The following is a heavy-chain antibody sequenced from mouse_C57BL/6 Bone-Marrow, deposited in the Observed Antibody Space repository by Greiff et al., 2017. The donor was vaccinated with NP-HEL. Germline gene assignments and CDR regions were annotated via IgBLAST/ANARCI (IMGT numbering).Heavy chain of an antibody. CDR1: GYTFTSYW. V-gene: IGHV1-72*01. Sequence: QVHVKQPGAELLKPGASVKLSCKASGYTFTSYWMHWVKQRPGRGLEWIGRIDPNSGGPKYNEKFKSKATLTVDKPSSTAYMQLSSLTSEDSAVYYCVRGGYYYGPGFAYWGQGTLVTVSA. CDR3: VRGGYYYGPGFAY. D-gene: IGHD1-1*01. CDR2: IDPNSGGP. J-gene: IGHJ3*01.